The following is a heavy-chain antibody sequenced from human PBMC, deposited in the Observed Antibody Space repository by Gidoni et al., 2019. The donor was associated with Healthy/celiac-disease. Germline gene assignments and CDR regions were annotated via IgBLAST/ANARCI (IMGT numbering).Heavy chain of an antibody. CDR2: IKSKTDGGTT. Sequence: EVQLVESGGGLVKPGGSLRLSCASSGFTFSNAWMNWVRQAPGKGLEWVGRIKSKTDGGTTDYAAPVKGRFTISRDDSKNTLYLQMNSLKTEDTAVYYCTADGSMVRGVIGDCWGQGTLVTVSS. V-gene: IGHV3-15*07. CDR1: GFTFSNAW. D-gene: IGHD3-10*01. CDR3: TADGSMVRGVIGDC. J-gene: IGHJ4*02.